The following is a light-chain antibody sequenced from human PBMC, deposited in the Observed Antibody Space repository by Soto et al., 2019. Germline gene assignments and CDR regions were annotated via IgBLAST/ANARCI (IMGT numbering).Light chain of an antibody. Sequence: EIVLTQSPGTLSLSPGERATLSWRASQSVSSSYLAWYQQKPGQAPRFLSYGASSRATGIPDRFSGSGSGTEFTLTITRLEPEDSAVYFCQHYGYSQWTFGQGTKVDIK. V-gene: IGKV3-20*01. CDR1: QSVSSSY. CDR2: GAS. CDR3: QHYGYSQWT. J-gene: IGKJ1*01.